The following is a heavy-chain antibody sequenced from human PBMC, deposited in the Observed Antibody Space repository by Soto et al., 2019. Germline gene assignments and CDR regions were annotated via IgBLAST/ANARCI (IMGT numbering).Heavy chain of an antibody. CDR3: AAGLRQGTGTLDY. Sequence: GASVKVSCKASGSTFLSSAVQWVRQARGQRLEWIGWIVVGSGNTNYAQKFQERVTIARDMSTDTAYMELSNLRSDDTAVYYCAAGLRQGTGTLDYWGQGTLVTVSS. V-gene: IGHV1-58*01. D-gene: IGHD3-10*01. J-gene: IGHJ4*02. CDR1: GSTFLSSA. CDR2: IVVGSGNT.